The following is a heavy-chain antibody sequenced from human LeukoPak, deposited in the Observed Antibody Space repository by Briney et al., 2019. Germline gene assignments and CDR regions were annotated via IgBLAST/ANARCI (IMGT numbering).Heavy chain of an antibody. Sequence: PGGSLRLSCAASGFTFSSYEMNWVRQAPGKGLEWVSAISVSGNTYHADSVKGRFTISRDSSKNTLYLQMNRLRAEDAAVYYCAKAPVTTRSGAYCYPFDYWGQGTLVTVSS. J-gene: IGHJ4*02. V-gene: IGHV3-23*01. CDR3: AKAPVTTRSGAYCYPFDY. CDR2: ISVSGNT. D-gene: IGHD2-21*01. CDR1: GFTFSSYE.